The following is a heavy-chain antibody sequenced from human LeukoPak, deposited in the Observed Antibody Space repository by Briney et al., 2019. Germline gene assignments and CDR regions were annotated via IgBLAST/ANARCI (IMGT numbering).Heavy chain of an antibody. J-gene: IGHJ6*03. CDR2: IRVGGPYGTEK. Sequence: GGSLRLSCAASGFTFNTFIMHWVRQAPGKGLEWLTFIRVGGPYGTEKFYADSVKGRFTISSDNSKNTLFLQMNSLRPEDTAVYYCARVSRTYYYGSGEYYYYMDVWGKGTTVTVSS. D-gene: IGHD3-10*01. CDR1: GFTFNTFI. CDR3: ARVSRTYYYGSGEYYYYMDV. V-gene: IGHV3-30*02.